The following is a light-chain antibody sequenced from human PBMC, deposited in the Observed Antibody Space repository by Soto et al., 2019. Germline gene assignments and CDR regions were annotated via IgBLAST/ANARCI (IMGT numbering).Light chain of an antibody. J-gene: IGLJ1*01. Sequence: QSVLTQPASVSGSPGQSITISCTGTISDIAGSNYVSWYQHHPGKAPRLMIYEVSNRTSGVSNRFSGSKSGNTASLTISGLQAEDEADYYCSSYVSSITLDVFGTGTKVTVL. V-gene: IGLV2-14*01. CDR2: EVS. CDR1: ISDIAGSNY. CDR3: SSYVSSITLDV.